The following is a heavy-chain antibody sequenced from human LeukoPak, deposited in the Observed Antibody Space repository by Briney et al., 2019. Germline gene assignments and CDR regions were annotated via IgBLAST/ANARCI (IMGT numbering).Heavy chain of an antibody. J-gene: IGHJ6*02. Sequence: PSETLSLTCTVSGGSIRNYFCSWMRQPAGKGLEWTGRIYSSGSAQYNPSLKSRVTMSVDSSKNQFSLKLHSLTAADTAVYYCARWAGFLGMDVWGQGTTVTVSS. CDR2: IYSSGSA. CDR1: GGSIRNYF. CDR3: ARWAGFLGMDV. V-gene: IGHV4-4*07. D-gene: IGHD2-15*01.